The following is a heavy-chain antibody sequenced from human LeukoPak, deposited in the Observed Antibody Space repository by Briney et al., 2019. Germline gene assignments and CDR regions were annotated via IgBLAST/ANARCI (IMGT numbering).Heavy chain of an antibody. J-gene: IGHJ4*02. CDR2: IYYSGST. Sequence: PSETLSLTCTVSGGSISSYYWSWIRQPPGKGLEWIGYIYYSGSTNYNPSLKSRVTISVDTSKNQFSLKLSSVTAADTAVYYCARDFGPHGDGDYVVSWGQGTLVTVSS. D-gene: IGHD4-17*01. CDR3: ARDFGPHGDGDYVVS. CDR1: GGSISSYY. V-gene: IGHV4-59*01.